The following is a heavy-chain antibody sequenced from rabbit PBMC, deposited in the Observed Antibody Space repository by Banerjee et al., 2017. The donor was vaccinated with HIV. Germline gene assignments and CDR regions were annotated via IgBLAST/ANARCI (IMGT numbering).Heavy chain of an antibody. CDR1: GFSFSSCYW. CDR3: AREYGGYGQM. V-gene: IGHV1S40*01. J-gene: IGHJ6*01. D-gene: IGHD2-1*01. CDR2: IYAGSSGTT. Sequence: QSLEESGGDLVKPGASLTLTCTASGFSFSSCYWICWVRQAPGKGLEWIACIYAGSSGTTYYASWAKGRFTISKTSSTTVTLQRTSLTAADMATYFCAREYGGYGQMWGPGPRHRL.